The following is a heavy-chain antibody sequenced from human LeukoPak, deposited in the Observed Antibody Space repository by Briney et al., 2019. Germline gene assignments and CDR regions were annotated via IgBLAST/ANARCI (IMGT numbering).Heavy chain of an antibody. CDR1: GYTFTSYA. CDR2: INAGNGNT. J-gene: IGHJ4*02. D-gene: IGHD6-13*01. V-gene: IGHV1-3*01. CDR3: ARDLPHSSSWFDY. Sequence: ASVKASCKASGYTFTSYAMHWVRQAPGQRLEWMGWINAGNGNTKYSQKFQGRVTITRDTSASTAYMELNSLRSEDTAVYYCARDLPHSSSWFDYWGQGTLVTVSS.